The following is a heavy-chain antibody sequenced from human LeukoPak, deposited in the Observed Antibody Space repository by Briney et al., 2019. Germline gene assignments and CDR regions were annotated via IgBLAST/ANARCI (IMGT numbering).Heavy chain of an antibody. CDR2: IYYSGIT. D-gene: IGHD2-2*01. V-gene: IGHV4-30-4*01. Sequence: SETLSLTCTVSGGSISSDDYYWSWIRQPPGKGLEWIGYIYYSGITYYNPSLKSRVTISVDTSKNQFSLKLSSVTAADTAVYYCARHRGYCSSTSCPQYYFDYWGQGTLVTVSS. CDR3: ARHRGYCSSTSCPQYYFDY. J-gene: IGHJ4*02. CDR1: GGSISSDDYY.